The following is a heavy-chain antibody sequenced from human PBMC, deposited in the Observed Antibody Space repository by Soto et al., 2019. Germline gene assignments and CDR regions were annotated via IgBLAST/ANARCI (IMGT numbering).Heavy chain of an antibody. CDR3: ARKFGTAMAYYLDY. CDR1: GYTFTSYA. D-gene: IGHD5-18*01. Sequence: GASVKVSCKASGYTFTSYAMHWVRQAPGQRLEWMGWINAGNGNTKYSQKFQGRVTITRDTSASTAYMELSSLRSEDTAVYYCARKFGTAMAYYLDYWGQGTLGTVSS. J-gene: IGHJ4*02. CDR2: INAGNGNT. V-gene: IGHV1-3*01.